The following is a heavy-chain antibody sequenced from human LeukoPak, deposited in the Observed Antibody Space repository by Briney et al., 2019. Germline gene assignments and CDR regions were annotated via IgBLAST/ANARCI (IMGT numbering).Heavy chain of an antibody. V-gene: IGHV4-38-2*02. Sequence: PETLSLTCTVSGYSISSGYYWGWIRQPPGKGLEWIGSIYHSGSTYYNPSLKSRVTISVDTSKNQFSLKLSSVTAADTAVYYCARASVTYYYYYYMDVWGKGTTVTVSS. CDR2: IYHSGST. D-gene: IGHD4-11*01. CDR3: ARASVTYYYYYYMDV. CDR1: GYSISSGYY. J-gene: IGHJ6*03.